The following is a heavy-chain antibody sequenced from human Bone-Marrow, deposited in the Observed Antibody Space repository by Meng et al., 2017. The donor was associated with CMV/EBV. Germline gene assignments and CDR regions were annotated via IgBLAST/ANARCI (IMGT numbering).Heavy chain of an antibody. CDR2: ISYDGSNK. CDR1: GFTFSSYA. CDR3: ARDGDIVVVPAAMYYYYGMDV. J-gene: IGHJ6*02. D-gene: IGHD2-2*01. V-gene: IGHV3-30-3*01. Sequence: GESLKISCAASGFTFSSYAMHWVRQAPGKGLEWVAVISYDGSNKYYADSVKGRFTISRDNSKNTLYLQMNSMRADATAVYYCARDGDIVVVPAAMYYYYGMDVWGQGTTVTVSS.